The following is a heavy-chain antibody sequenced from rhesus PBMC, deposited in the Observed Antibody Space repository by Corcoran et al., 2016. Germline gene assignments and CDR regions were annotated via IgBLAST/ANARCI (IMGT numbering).Heavy chain of an antibody. CDR1: GGSISGGYYY. D-gene: IGHD1-26*01. V-gene: IGHV4S12*01. J-gene: IGHJ4*01. Sequence: QVKLQESGPGLVKPLETLSLTCAVSGGSISGGYYYWSWIRQPPGKGLEWIGGMNSRRGNTYYNPSLKRRVTISKDTSKNQFSLKLSSVTAADTAVYYGARDGELEGGFDYWGQGVLVTVSS. CDR2: MNSRRGNT. CDR3: ARDGELEGGFDY.